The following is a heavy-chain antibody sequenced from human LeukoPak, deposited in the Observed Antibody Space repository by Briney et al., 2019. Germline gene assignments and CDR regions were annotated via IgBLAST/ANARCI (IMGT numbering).Heavy chain of an antibody. Sequence: PGGFLRLSCAASGFTVSSNFMSWVRQAPGKGLEWVSVIYSADTTYYADSVKGRFTISRDNSKNTLYLQMNSLRVEDTAVYYCARLHHDSSGYYLDYWGQGTLVTVSS. J-gene: IGHJ4*02. CDR3: ARLHHDSSGYYLDY. CDR2: IYSADTT. V-gene: IGHV3-53*01. D-gene: IGHD3-22*01. CDR1: GFTVSSNF.